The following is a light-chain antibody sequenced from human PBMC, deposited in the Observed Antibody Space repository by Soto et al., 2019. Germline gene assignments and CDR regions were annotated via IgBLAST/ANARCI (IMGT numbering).Light chain of an antibody. CDR2: GAS. CDR1: QSISSY. CDR3: QQTYSIPLT. J-gene: IGKJ4*01. V-gene: IGKV1-39*01. Sequence: DIQMTQSPSSLSASVGDRVTITCRASQSISSYLNWYQQKPGKAPRVLISGASSLQNGVQSRFSGSGSGTYFTLTISSLQPEDFATYHCQQTYSIPLTFGGGTKV.